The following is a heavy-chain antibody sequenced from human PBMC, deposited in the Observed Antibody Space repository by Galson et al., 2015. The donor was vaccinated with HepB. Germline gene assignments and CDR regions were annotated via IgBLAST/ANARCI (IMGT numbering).Heavy chain of an antibody. V-gene: IGHV3-21*01. D-gene: IGHD3-9*01. Sequence: SLRLSCAASGFTFSSYSMNWVRQAPGKGLEWVSSISSSSSYIYYAESVKGRFTISRDNSKNTLYLQMNSLRAEDTAVYYCASHTRPDVLRYFGGVDYWGQGTLVTVSS. CDR2: ISSSSSYI. CDR1: GFTFSSYS. J-gene: IGHJ4*02. CDR3: ASHTRPDVLRYFGGVDY.